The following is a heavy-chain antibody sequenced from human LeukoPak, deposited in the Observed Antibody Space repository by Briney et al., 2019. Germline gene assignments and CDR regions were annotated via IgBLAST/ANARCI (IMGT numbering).Heavy chain of an antibody. V-gene: IGHV1-2*06. Sequence: GASVKVSCKASGYTFTGYYMHWVRQAPGQGLEWMGRINPNSGGTNYAQKFKGRVTITRDASISTDYMELSRLRSDDTAVYYCARDVAGSRSSRWGQGTLVTVSS. J-gene: IGHJ4*02. CDR2: INPNSGGT. CDR1: GYTFTGYY. D-gene: IGHD6-19*01. CDR3: ARDVAGSRSSR.